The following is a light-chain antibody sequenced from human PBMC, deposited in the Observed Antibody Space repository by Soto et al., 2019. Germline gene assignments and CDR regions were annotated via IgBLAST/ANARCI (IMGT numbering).Light chain of an antibody. CDR3: CSYTSHNTYV. Sequence: QSALTQPASVSGSPGQSITISCTGTSSDVGGYNYVSWYQQHPDKAPKLMIYDVSNRPSGVSNRFSGSKSGNTASLTISALQAEDENDYYCCSYTSHNTYVFVTGTKVTVL. V-gene: IGLV2-14*01. CDR2: DVS. J-gene: IGLJ1*01. CDR1: SSDVGGYNY.